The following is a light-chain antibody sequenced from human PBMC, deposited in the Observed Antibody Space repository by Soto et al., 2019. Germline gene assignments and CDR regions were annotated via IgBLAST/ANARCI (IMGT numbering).Light chain of an antibody. CDR1: SSDVGGYNY. Sequence: QSVLTQPRSVSGSPGQSVTVSCTGTSSDVGGYNYVSWYQHHPGKAPKLIVYDVTQRPSGIPDRFSGSKSGNTASLTVSGLQAEDEADYYCSSYAGRTLYVFGTGTKLTVL. CDR3: SSYAGRTLYV. CDR2: DVT. J-gene: IGLJ1*01. V-gene: IGLV2-11*01.